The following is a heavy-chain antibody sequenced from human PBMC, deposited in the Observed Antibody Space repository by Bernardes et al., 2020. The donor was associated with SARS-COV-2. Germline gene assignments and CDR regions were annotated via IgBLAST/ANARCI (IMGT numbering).Heavy chain of an antibody. J-gene: IGHJ4*02. D-gene: IGHD1-26*01. CDR2: IYPGDSDT. CDR1: GYTFTNYW. Sequence: GESLKISCKASGYTFTNYWIAWVRQMPGKDLEWMGIIYPGDSDTRYSPSFQGQFTISVDESINTAYLQWTSLKASDTAMYFCARRNMEADGMVGFDHWGQGALLTVSA. CDR3: ARRNMEADGMVGFDH. V-gene: IGHV5-51*01.